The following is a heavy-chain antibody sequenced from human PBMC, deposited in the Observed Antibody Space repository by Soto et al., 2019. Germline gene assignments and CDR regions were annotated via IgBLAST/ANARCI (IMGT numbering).Heavy chain of an antibody. Sequence: QLQLQESGPELVKPSETLSLTCTVSGGSISSSSYYWGWIRQPPGKGLEWIGSIYYSGTTYYIPSLKRGVTISVDASKNKCSLELSSVSAADTGVYYCARHLSPPEARFDYWGQGTLVTVSS. CDR3: ARHLSPPEARFDY. V-gene: IGHV4-39*01. CDR1: GGSISSSSYY. J-gene: IGHJ4*02. CDR2: IYYSGTT.